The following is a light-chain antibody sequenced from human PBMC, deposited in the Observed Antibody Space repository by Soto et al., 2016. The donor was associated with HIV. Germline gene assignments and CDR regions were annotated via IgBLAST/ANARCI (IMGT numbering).Light chain of an antibody. Sequence: SYVLTQPPSVSVAPGKTARITCGGNNIGSKSMHWYQQRPGQAPVLVVYDDSDRPLGIPERFSGSNSGNTATLTISRVEAGDEADYYCQVWDTSSHHVVFGGGTKVTVL. J-gene: IGLJ3*02. CDR3: QVWDTSSHHVV. V-gene: IGLV3-21*03. CDR1: NIGSKS. CDR2: DDS.